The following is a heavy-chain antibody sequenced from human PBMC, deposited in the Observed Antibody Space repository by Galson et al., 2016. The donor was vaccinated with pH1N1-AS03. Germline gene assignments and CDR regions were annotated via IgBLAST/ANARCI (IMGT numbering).Heavy chain of an antibody. Sequence: SETLSLTCTVSGGSISNSNYYWGWIRQPPGKGLEWIGSIYYSGSAYYNPSLKSRVTISIDTSKNQFSLRLSSVTAADTAVYYCARHPYNSSPLYYYGYCVGVGGKGTTVTV. CDR2: IYYSGSA. CDR1: GGSISNSNYY. V-gene: IGHV4-39*01. D-gene: IGHD6-13*01. J-gene: IGHJ6*03. CDR3: ARHPYNSSPLYYYGYCVGV.